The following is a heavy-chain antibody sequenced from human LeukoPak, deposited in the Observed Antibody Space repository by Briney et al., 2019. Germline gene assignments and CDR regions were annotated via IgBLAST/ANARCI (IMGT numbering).Heavy chain of an antibody. D-gene: IGHD6-6*01. V-gene: IGHV1-2*02. Sequence: ASVKVSCKASGYTFTSYYMHWVRQAPGQGLEWMGWINPNSGGTTYAQKFQGRVTMTRDTSISTAYMELSRLRSDDTAVYYCARVLSIVSRSFDYWGQGTLVTVSS. CDR3: ARVLSIVSRSFDY. J-gene: IGHJ4*02. CDR1: GYTFTSYY. CDR2: INPNSGGT.